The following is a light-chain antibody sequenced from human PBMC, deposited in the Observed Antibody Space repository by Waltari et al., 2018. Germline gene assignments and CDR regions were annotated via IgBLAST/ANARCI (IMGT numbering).Light chain of an antibody. CDR2: EDN. J-gene: IGLJ3*02. V-gene: IGLV6-57*03. CDR1: SGSIGSNY. Sequence: FMLTQPHSVSESPGQTVTISCTRNSGSIGSNYVQWYQQRPGSAPTTVIYEDNQGPSGDPCRFSGSIDSSSNSASLTISGLKTEDEAYYYRQSYGSCNQVVDGGTRRTVL. CDR3: QSYGSCNQV.